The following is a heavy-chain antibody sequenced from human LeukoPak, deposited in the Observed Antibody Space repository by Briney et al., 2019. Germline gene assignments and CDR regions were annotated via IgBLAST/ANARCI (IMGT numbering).Heavy chain of an antibody. CDR3: AGGSSGRYNFDY. D-gene: IGHD6-19*01. J-gene: IGHJ4*02. V-gene: IGHV4-59*08. CDR2: IYYSGST. Sequence: SETLSLTCTVSGGSISSYYWSWIRQPPGKGLEWIGYIYYSGSTNYNPSLQSRLTILVDTSKNQFSLKLSSVTAADTAVYYCAGGSSGRYNFDYWGQGTLVTVSS. CDR1: GGSISSYY.